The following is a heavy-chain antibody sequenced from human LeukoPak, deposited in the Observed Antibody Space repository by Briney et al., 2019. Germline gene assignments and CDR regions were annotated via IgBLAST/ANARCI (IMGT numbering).Heavy chain of an antibody. D-gene: IGHD2-15*01. CDR2: ISGESSST. CDR1: GFTFDDYG. J-gene: IGHJ4*02. Sequence: PGGSLRLSCAASGFTFDDYGMHEARQTPGKGLEEVSLISGESSSTYYANSVKGRFNISRDNSKNSLYLQMNSLRTEDTALYYCAKDIGRYSPYYFDYWGQGTLVTVPS. V-gene: IGHV3-43*02. CDR3: AKDIGRYSPYYFDY.